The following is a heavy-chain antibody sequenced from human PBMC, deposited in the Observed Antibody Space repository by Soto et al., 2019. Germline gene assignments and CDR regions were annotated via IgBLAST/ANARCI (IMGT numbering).Heavy chain of an antibody. CDR3: ARGPRGITMVRGVIKTRNWFDP. J-gene: IGHJ5*02. CDR1: GFTFSSYA. CDR2: INHSGST. Sequence: GSLRLSCAASGFTFSSYAMSWIRQPPGTGLEWIGEINHSGSTNYNPSLKSRVTISVDTSKNQFSLKLSSVTAADTAVYYCARGPRGITMVRGVIKTRNWFDPWGQGTLVTVSS. D-gene: IGHD3-10*01. V-gene: IGHV4-34*01.